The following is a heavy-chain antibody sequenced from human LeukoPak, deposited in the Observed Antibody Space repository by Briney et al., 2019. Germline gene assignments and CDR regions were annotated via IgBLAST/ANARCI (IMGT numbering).Heavy chain of an antibody. D-gene: IGHD5-24*01. CDR3: ANEERRYFQH. Sequence: PGRSLRVSCAASGFTFSSYGMHWVRQAPGKGLEWVAVISYDGSNKYYADSVKGRFTISRDNSKHTLYLQMNSLRAEDTAVYYCANEERRYFQHWGQGTLVTVSS. V-gene: IGHV3-30*18. J-gene: IGHJ1*01. CDR2: ISYDGSNK. CDR1: GFTFSSYG.